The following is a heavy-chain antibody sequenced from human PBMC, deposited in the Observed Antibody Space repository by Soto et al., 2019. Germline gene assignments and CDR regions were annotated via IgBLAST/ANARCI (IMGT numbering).Heavy chain of an antibody. CDR3: AKVGITMIVVRGDFDI. Sequence: EVQLLESGGGLVQPGGSLRLSCAASGFTFSSYAMSWVRQAPGKGLEWVSAISGRGGSTYYADSVKGRFTISRDNTKNKLYRQMNSLRAEDTAVDYCAKVGITMIVVRGDFDIWSQGTMVTVSS. CDR1: GFTFSSYA. D-gene: IGHD3-22*01. J-gene: IGHJ3*02. CDR2: ISGRGGST. V-gene: IGHV3-23*01.